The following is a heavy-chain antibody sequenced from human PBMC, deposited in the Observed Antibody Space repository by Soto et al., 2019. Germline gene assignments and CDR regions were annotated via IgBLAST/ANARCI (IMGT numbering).Heavy chain of an antibody. J-gene: IGHJ6*02. CDR3: ARESSSPNYYYYGMDV. CDR1: GGTFSSYA. V-gene: IGHV1-69*01. Sequence: QVQLVQSGAEVKKPGSSVKVSCRASGGTFSSYAVSWVRQAPGQGLEWMGVIIPLLGTPKYAQKFQGRVTINADDSATTAYMELTSLRSDDTAVYYCARESSSPNYYYYGMDVWGQGTTVTVSS. D-gene: IGHD6-6*01. CDR2: IIPLLGTP.